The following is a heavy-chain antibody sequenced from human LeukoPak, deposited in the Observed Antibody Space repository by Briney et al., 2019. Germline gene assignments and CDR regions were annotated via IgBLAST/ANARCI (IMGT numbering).Heavy chain of an antibody. J-gene: IGHJ4*02. CDR1: GGSISSYY. V-gene: IGHV3-7*01. D-gene: IGHD6-13*01. CDR2: IKQDGSEK. CDR3: ARWVNAAEFDY. Sequence: ETLSLTCTVSGGSISSYYWSWIRQPPGKGLEWVANIKQDGSEKYYVDSVKGRFTISRDNAKNSLYLQMNSLRAEDTAVYYCARWVNAAEFDYWGQGTLVTVSS.